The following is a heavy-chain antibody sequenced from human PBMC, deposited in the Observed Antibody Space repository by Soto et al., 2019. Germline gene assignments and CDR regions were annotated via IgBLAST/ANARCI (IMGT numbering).Heavy chain of an antibody. D-gene: IGHD3-10*01. CDR1: GGSISSYY. CDR3: ARGPGGFREFSLDY. J-gene: IGHJ4*02. CDR2: IYSGGST. Sequence: SETLSLTCTVSGGSISSYYWSWIRQPAGKGLEWIGRIYSGGSTNYNPSLRSRVTVSVDMSKNQFSLKLSSVTAADTAVYYCARGPGGFREFSLDYWGQGTLVTV. V-gene: IGHV4-4*07.